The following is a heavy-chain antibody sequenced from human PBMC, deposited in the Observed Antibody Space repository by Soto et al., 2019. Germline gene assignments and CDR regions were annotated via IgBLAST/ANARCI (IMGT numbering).Heavy chain of an antibody. J-gene: IGHJ4*02. CDR1: GFTFSSYG. CDR2: IWYDGSNK. V-gene: IGHV3-33*01. CDR3: TTYDYIWGSDRYRWAY. Sequence: GGSLRLSCAASGFTFSSYGMHWVRQAPGKGLEWVAVIWYDGSNKYYADSVKGRFTISRDNSKNTLYLQMNSLRTEDTAVYYCTTYDYIWGSDRYRWAYWGQGALVTVSS. D-gene: IGHD3-16*02.